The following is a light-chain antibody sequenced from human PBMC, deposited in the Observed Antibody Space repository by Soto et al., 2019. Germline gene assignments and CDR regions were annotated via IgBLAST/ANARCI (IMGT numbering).Light chain of an antibody. J-gene: IGKJ5*01. CDR1: QSISTW. CDR2: KAS. CDR3: QQYAIPPMS. Sequence: DIQMTQSPSSLSASVGDRVTITCRASQSISTWLAWFQQKPGKAPKLLIYKASTLKSGVPSRFSGSGSGAEFTLTISSLQPDDSATYFCQQYAIPPMSFGQGTRLEIK. V-gene: IGKV1-5*03.